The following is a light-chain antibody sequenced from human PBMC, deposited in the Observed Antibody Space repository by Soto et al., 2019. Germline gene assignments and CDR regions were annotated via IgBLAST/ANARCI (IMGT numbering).Light chain of an antibody. J-gene: IGKJ5*01. Sequence: ETVLTQSPATLSLSPGERATLSCRASQSLGSYLAWYQQKPGQAPRLLIYDASTRATGIPARFSGSGSGTDFTLKISRVEAEDVGLYYCMQALQTPLTFGQGTRLEIK. CDR2: DAS. CDR3: MQALQTPLT. V-gene: IGKV3-11*01. CDR1: QSLGSY.